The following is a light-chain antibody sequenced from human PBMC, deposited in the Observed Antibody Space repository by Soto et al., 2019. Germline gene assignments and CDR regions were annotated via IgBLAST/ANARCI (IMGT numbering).Light chain of an antibody. CDR3: QHYDTLPPT. CDR2: DAS. V-gene: IGKV1-33*01. Sequence: DIQMTQSPSSLSASVGDRVTITCQASQDISNYLNWYQQKPGKAPKLLMSDASILEAGVPSRFSGSGSGTDFTFTISGLQPEDIATYYCQHYDTLPPTFGPGTKVDLK. CDR1: QDISNY. J-gene: IGKJ3*01.